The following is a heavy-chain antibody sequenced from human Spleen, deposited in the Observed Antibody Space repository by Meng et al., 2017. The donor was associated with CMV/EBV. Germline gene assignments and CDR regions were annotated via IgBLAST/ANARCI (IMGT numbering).Heavy chain of an antibody. CDR2: INPNSGGT. CDR3: GKQLHTFFDY. V-gene: IGHV1-2*02. CDR1: GYTFTDYY. J-gene: IGHJ4*02. Sequence: ASVKVSCKASGYTFTDYYIYWVRQAPAHGLEWMGWINPNSGGTNYAQKCQGRVTITREKSIRTAYMELSRLRSDDTAVYYCGKQLHTFFDYWGQGTLVTVSS. D-gene: IGHD6-6*01.